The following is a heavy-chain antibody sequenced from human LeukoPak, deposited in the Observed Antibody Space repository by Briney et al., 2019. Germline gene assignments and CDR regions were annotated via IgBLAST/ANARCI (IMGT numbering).Heavy chain of an antibody. Sequence: SETLSLTCSVSGGSISSYFLSWIRQPAGKGLEWIGRIHSGTTTYNPSLKSRVTMSLDTSKNQVSLTLRSVTAADTAVYYCARHKDYYYSYMDVWGKGTTVTISS. CDR2: IHSGTT. CDR3: ARHKDYYYSYMDV. V-gene: IGHV4-4*07. J-gene: IGHJ6*03. CDR1: GGSISSYF.